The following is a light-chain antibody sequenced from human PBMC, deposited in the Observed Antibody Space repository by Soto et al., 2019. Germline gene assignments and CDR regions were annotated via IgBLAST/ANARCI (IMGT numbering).Light chain of an antibody. CDR1: QDISNY. CDR3: QEYNSYPRT. Sequence: DIQMTQSPSSLSASVGDRVTITCRACQDISNYVLWDQQKPGKVPELLIYAASPLQSGVPSRFSGSGSGTDFTLPTSILQPEEVATYYCQEYNSYPRTFGPGTKVDIK. V-gene: IGKV1-27*01. J-gene: IGKJ3*01. CDR2: AAS.